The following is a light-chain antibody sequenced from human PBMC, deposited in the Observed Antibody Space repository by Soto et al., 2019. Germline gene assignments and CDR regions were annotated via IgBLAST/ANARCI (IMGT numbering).Light chain of an antibody. V-gene: IGKV3-15*01. CDR3: QQYNNWPLT. CDR2: GAS. J-gene: IGKJ4*01. CDR1: QSVSSN. Sequence: EIVMTQSPATLSVSPGERATLSGRASQSVSSNLDWYQQKPGQAPRLLIYGASTRATGIPARFSGSGSGTEFTLTISSLQSEDFAVYYCQQYNNWPLTVGGGTKVEIK.